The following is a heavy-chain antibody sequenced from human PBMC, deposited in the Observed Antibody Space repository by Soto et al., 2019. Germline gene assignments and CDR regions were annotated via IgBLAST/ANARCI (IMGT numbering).Heavy chain of an antibody. CDR1: GGCITSGGYC. V-gene: IGHV4-30-2*01. D-gene: IGHD2-21*01. CDR3: ASSKYDVVAGSVWFDP. CDR2: MYHSGNT. Sequence: SECMYISCAVSGGCITSGGYCWGWIRQPPGQGLEWIGYMYHSGNTYYNPSLKGRVTISLDHSRNQFSLRLNSVTAADTAVYFCASSKYDVVAGSVWFDPWGQGTLVTVSS. J-gene: IGHJ5*02.